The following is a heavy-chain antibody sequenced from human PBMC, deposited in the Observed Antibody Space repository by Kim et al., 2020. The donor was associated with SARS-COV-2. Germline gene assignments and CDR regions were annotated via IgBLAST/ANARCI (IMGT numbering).Heavy chain of an antibody. D-gene: IGHD1-26*01. CDR2: A. Sequence: ANYAQDFQGRVTMTADESTTTVFLELDSLSSDDTAVYYCARERGNSYGFDYWGQGTLVTVSS. CDR3: ARERGNSYGFDY. V-gene: IGHV1-69*01. J-gene: IGHJ4*02.